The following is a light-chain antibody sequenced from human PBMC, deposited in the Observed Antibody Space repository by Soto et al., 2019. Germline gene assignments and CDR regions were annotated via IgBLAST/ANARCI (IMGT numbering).Light chain of an antibody. V-gene: IGKV3-20*01. CDR3: HHYGTSPPT. CDR1: ESVSSN. Sequence: EIVMTQSPATMSVSPGERATLSCRASESVSSNLAWYQQKPGQAPRLLISGASSRATGIPDRFSGSGSGTDGTLTISRLETEDGSVFYCHHYGTSPPTFGQGTKVDIK. J-gene: IGKJ1*01. CDR2: GAS.